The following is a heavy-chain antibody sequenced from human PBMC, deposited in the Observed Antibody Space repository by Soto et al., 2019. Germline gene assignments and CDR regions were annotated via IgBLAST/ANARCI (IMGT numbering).Heavy chain of an antibody. V-gene: IGHV1-69*06. D-gene: IGHD2-21*02. CDR2: IIPLFGTA. J-gene: IGHJ4*02. CDR1: GGTYSSNT. Sequence: QVQLVQSGAAVKKPGSSVKISCKASGGTYSSNTINWVRQTAGQGLEWMGGIIPLFGTANYAEKFRGIVTITADRSTNTEYMEMRSLRSEDTAVYYCASKAACGGDCYAFDYWGQGTLVTVSS. CDR3: ASKAACGGDCYAFDY.